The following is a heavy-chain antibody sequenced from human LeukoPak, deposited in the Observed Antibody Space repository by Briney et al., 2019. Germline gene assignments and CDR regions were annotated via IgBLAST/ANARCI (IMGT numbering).Heavy chain of an antibody. Sequence: GGSLRLSCAASGFTFNTYEMNWVRQAPGKGLEWVSYITSGGRTIYYADYVMGRFTISRDNAKNSLYLQMNSLRAEDTAVYYCARGGWNYVFNSWGQGTLVTVSS. CDR3: ARGGWNYVFNS. V-gene: IGHV3-48*03. D-gene: IGHD1-7*01. CDR2: ITSGGRTI. J-gene: IGHJ5*02. CDR1: GFTFNTYE.